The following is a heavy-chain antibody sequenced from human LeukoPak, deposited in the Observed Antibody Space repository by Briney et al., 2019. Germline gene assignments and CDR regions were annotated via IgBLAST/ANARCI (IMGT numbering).Heavy chain of an antibody. CDR2: ISGSGGTT. CDR1: GFTFSTYA. Sequence: TGGSLRLSCAASGFTFSTYAMNWVRQAPGKGLEWVSGISGSGGTTYYADSVKGRFTISRDNSKNTLYLQMNYLRAEDTALYYCAKNIAAPTTPFDCWGQGTLVTVSS. CDR3: AKNIAAPTTPFDC. D-gene: IGHD6-13*01. V-gene: IGHV3-23*01. J-gene: IGHJ4*02.